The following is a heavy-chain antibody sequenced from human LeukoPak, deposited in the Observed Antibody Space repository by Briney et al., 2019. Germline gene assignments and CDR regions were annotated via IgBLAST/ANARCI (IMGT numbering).Heavy chain of an antibody. Sequence: PGGSLRLSCAASGFTFDDYGMSWVRQAPGKGLEWVSGINWNGGSTGYADSVKGRFTISRDNAKNSLYLQMNSLRAEDTALYYCARGLYSGSYLPRGAFDIWGQGTMVTVSS. D-gene: IGHD1-26*01. CDR1: GFTFDDYG. V-gene: IGHV3-20*04. J-gene: IGHJ3*02. CDR2: INWNGGST. CDR3: ARGLYSGSYLPRGAFDI.